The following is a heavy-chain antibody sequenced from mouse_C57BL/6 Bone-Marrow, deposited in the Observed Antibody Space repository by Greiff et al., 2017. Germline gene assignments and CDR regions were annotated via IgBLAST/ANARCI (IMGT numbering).Heavy chain of an antibody. V-gene: IGHV1-7*01. J-gene: IGHJ1*03. CDR1: GYTFTSYW. CDR2: INPSSGYT. D-gene: IGHD4-1*01. Sequence: QVQLKESGAELAKPGASVKLSCKASGYTFTSYWMHWVKQRPGQGREWIGYINPSSGYTKYNQKFKDKATLTADKSSSTAYMQLSSLTYADSAVYYCASNAWAYWYFDVWGTGTTVTVSS. CDR3: ASNAWAYWYFDV.